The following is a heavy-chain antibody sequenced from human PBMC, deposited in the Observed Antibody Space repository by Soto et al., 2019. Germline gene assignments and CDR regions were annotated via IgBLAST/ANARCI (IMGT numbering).Heavy chain of an antibody. CDR2: INSDGSGT. J-gene: IGHJ6*02. Sequence: PGRSLRLSCAASGFTFIQYWMHWVRQAPGRGLVWVSRINSDGSGTSYADSVKGRLTISRDNAKNTVYLQMNSLRVEDTAVYYCARDRVYYDSSGYYQDYGMDGWGQGTTVTVS. CDR3: ARDRVYYDSSGYYQDYGMDG. CDR1: GFTFIQYW. D-gene: IGHD3-22*01. V-gene: IGHV3-74*01.